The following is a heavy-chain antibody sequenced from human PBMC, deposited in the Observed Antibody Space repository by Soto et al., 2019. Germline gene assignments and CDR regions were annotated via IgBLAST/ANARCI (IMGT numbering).Heavy chain of an antibody. CDR1: GFTFGSYA. CDR3: AKQKVEMATIAY. CDR2: ISGSGDGT. Sequence: EVQLLESGGGLVQPGGSLRLSCAASGFTFGSYAMNWVRQAPGKGLEWVSTISGSGDGTYYADSVKGRFTISRDNSKNPFYRQMNSLRAEDTAVYYWAKQKVEMATIAYWGQGNLVTVSS. D-gene: IGHD5-12*01. V-gene: IGHV3-23*01. J-gene: IGHJ4*02.